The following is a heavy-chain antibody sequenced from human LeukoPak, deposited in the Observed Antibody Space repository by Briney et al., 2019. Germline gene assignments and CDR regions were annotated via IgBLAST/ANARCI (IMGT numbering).Heavy chain of an antibody. V-gene: IGHV4-38-2*02. CDR3: AKPTRGEAFDI. Sequence: SETLSLTCTVSGYSISSGYYWGWIRQPPGKGLEWIGSIYHSGSTYHNPSLKSRVTISVDTSKNQFSLKLSSVTAADTAVYYCAKPTRGEAFDIWGQGTTVTVSS. J-gene: IGHJ3*02. CDR1: GYSISSGYY. D-gene: IGHD3-16*01. CDR2: IYHSGST.